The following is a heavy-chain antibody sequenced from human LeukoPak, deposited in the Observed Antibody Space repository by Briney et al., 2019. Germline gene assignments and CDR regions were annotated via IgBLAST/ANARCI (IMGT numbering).Heavy chain of an antibody. Sequence: GGSLSLSCAASGFTFNIYSMNWVRQVPGKWMEWVSGIPVSGGNTYNADSVKGRFTISTDNSKNTLYLQMNSLRAEDTAVYYCAKVLKYQLTCFDYWGQGTLVTVSS. CDR1: GFTFNIYS. CDR2: IPVSGGNT. CDR3: AKVLKYQLTCFDY. V-gene: IGHV3-23*01. D-gene: IGHD2-2*01. J-gene: IGHJ4*02.